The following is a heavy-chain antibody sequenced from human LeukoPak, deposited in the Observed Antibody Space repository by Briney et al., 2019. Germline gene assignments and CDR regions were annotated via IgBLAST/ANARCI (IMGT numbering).Heavy chain of an antibody. CDR3: ARATAF. CDR2: INHSGST. Sequence: SETLSLTCAVYGGSFSGYYWSWIRQPPGKGLEWIGEINHSGSTNYNPSLKSRVTISVDTSKNQFSLKLSSVTAADTAVYYCARATAFWGQGTLVTVSS. J-gene: IGHJ4*02. V-gene: IGHV4-34*01. CDR1: GGSFSGYY.